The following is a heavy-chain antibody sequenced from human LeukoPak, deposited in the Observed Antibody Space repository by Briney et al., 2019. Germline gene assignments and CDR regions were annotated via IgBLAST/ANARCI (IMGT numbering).Heavy chain of an antibody. CDR1: GFTFLDFG. V-gene: IGHV3-33*01. J-gene: IGHJ4*02. CDR2: IWPDGNKK. CDR3: EREFSFGGPDY. Sequence: GGSLRLSCAASGFTFLDFGMHWVRQAAGKGLEWVAFIWPDGNKKIYADSVKGRFTISRDDSKNTLYLQINSLRAEDTAMYYCEREFSFGGPDYWGQGTPVTVSS. D-gene: IGHD4-23*01.